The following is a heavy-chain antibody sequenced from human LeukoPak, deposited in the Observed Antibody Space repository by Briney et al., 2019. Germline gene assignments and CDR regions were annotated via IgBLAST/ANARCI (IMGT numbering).Heavy chain of an antibody. J-gene: IGHJ4*02. CDR1: GYTFTSYG. D-gene: IGHD3-10*01. V-gene: IGHV1-18*01. CDR3: ARIPVYYYGSGSYFPPGFDY. CDR2: ISAYNGNT. Sequence: ASVKVSCKASGYTFTSYGISWVRQAPGQGLEWMGWISAYNGNTNYAQKFQGRVTMTRDTSISTAYMELSRLRSDDTAVYYCARIPVYYYGSGSYFPPGFDYWGQGTLVTVSS.